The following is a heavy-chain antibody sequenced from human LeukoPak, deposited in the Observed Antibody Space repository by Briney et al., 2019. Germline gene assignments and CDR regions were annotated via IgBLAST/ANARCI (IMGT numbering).Heavy chain of an antibody. J-gene: IGHJ4*02. CDR1: GFIFSSYA. CDR3: AKWAARGDGLPRSHFDY. D-gene: IGHD2-21*02. CDR2: ISGSGRTT. V-gene: IGHV3-23*01. Sequence: GGSLRLSCAASGFIFSSYAMSWVRQAPGKGLECVSVISGSGRTTDYADSVKGRFTISRDNSKDTLYLQLNSLRAEDTALYYCAKWAARGDGLPRSHFDYWGQGILVTVSS.